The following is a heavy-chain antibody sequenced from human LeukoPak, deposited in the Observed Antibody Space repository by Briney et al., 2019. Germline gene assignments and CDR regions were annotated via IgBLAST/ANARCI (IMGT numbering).Heavy chain of an antibody. V-gene: IGHV4-39*07. Sequence: SETLSLTCTVSGGSISSSSYYWGWIRQPPGKGLEWIGSICYSGSTYYNPSLKSRVTISVDTSKNQFSLKLSSVTAADTAVYYCARHLTVRAKYYYYYMDGWGKGTTVTISS. CDR3: ARHLTVRAKYYYYYMDG. CDR1: GGSISSSSYY. D-gene: IGHD3-10*01. CDR2: ICYSGST. J-gene: IGHJ6*03.